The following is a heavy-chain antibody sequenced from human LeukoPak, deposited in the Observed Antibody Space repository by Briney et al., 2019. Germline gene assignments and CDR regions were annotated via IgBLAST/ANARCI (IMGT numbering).Heavy chain of an antibody. CDR3: AKGKSTVTTLSHWPY. V-gene: IGHV3-30*04. D-gene: IGHD4-17*01. CDR1: GFTFSSYA. CDR2: ISYDGSNK. Sequence: GRSLRLSCAASGFTFSSYAMHWVRQAPGKGLEWVAVISYDGSNKYYADSVKGRFTISRDNSKNTLYLQMNSLRAEDTAVYYCAKGKSTVTTLSHWPYWGQGTLVTVSS. J-gene: IGHJ4*02.